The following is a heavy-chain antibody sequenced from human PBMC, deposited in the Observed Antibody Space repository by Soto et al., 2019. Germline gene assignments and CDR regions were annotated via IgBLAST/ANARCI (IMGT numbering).Heavy chain of an antibody. J-gene: IGHJ4*02. CDR3: TRHEGGAAADRPLDY. D-gene: IGHD6-13*01. V-gene: IGHV4-39*01. CDR1: VASIRSTSYY. Sequence: QLRLQESGPGLVKPSETLSLTCSVSVASIRSTSYYWGWIRQPPGKGLEWIGSIYYSGSTHYSPSLKSRIIMSIDTSTNQFSLKLTSVTAADTAVYYCTRHEGGAAADRPLDYWGQGTLVTASS. CDR2: IYYSGST.